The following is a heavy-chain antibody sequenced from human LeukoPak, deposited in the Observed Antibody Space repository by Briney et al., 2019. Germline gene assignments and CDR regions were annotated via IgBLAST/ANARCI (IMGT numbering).Heavy chain of an antibody. CDR1: GGTFSSYA. D-gene: IGHD2-15*01. Sequence: ASVKVSCKASGGTFSSYAISWVRQAPGQGLEWMGWISAYNGNTNYAQKLQGRVTMTADTSTSTAYMELRSLRSDDTAVYYCARDFLGVVTPDYWGQGTLVTVSS. CDR3: ARDFLGVVTPDY. V-gene: IGHV1-18*01. J-gene: IGHJ4*02. CDR2: ISAYNGNT.